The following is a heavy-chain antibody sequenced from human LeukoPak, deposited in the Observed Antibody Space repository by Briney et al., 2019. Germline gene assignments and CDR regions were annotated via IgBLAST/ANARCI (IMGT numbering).Heavy chain of an antibody. CDR1: GGSISSSSYY. D-gene: IGHD1-26*01. CDR2: IYYSGST. V-gene: IGHV4-30-4*08. Sequence: SETLSLTCTVSGGSISSSSYYWVWIRQPPGKGLEWIGYIYYSGSTYYNPSLKSRVTISVDTSKNQFSLKLSSVTAADTAVYYCARVVGAYDAFDIWGQGTMVTVSS. J-gene: IGHJ3*02. CDR3: ARVVGAYDAFDI.